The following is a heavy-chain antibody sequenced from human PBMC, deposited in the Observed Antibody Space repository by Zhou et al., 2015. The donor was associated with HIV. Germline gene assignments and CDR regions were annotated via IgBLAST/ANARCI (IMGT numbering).Heavy chain of an antibody. CDR1: GGTFSSYA. V-gene: IGHV1-69*01. D-gene: IGHD3-10*01. CDR3: ARDPAVRGVIPWYFDY. J-gene: IGHJ4*02. CDR2: IIPIFGTA. Sequence: QVQLVQSGAEVKKPGSSVKVSCKASGGTFSSYAISWVRQAPGQGLEWMGGIIPIFGTANYAQKFQGRVTITADESTSTAYMELSSLRSEDTAVYYCARDPAVRGVIPWYFDYWGQGTLVTVSS.